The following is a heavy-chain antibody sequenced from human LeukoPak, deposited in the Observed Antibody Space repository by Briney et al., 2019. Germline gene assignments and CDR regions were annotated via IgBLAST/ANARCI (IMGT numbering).Heavy chain of an antibody. J-gene: IGHJ4*02. V-gene: IGHV4-59*08. CDR2: IYYSGST. CDR1: GGSISSYY. CDR3: AQEEDIWSGYWIV. Sequence: SETLSLTCTVSGGSISSYYWSWIQQPPGKGLEWIGYIYYSGSTNYNPSLKSRVTISVDTSKNQFSLKLSSVTAADTAVYYCAQEEDIWSGYWIVWGQGTLVTVSS. D-gene: IGHD3-3*01.